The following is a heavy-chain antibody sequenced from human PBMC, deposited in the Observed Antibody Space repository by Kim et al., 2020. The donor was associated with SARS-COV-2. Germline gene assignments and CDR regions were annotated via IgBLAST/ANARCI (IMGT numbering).Heavy chain of an antibody. D-gene: IGHD6-13*01. J-gene: IGHJ4*02. V-gene: IGHV7-4-1*02. Sequence: YAKGFTGRCAFSLDTAVSTAYLQINSIKAEDTAVYYCAREAAEEQQFDYWGQGTLVTVSS. CDR3: AREAAEEQQFDY.